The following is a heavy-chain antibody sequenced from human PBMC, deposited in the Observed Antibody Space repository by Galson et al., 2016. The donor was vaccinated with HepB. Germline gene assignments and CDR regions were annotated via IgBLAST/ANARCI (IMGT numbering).Heavy chain of an antibody. CDR3: ARELNRHTVTTFYYYGMDV. D-gene: IGHD4-17*01. CDR1: GYSFTGYF. J-gene: IGHJ6*02. Sequence: SVKVSCKASGYSFTGYFIHWVRQAPGQGLEWMGLIKPHSGGTKYAQKFQGRVTLTRDTSTSTVYMEWTSLRSDDTAVYFCARELNRHTVTTFYYYGMDVWGQGTTVTVSS. CDR2: IKPHSGGT. V-gene: IGHV1-2*02.